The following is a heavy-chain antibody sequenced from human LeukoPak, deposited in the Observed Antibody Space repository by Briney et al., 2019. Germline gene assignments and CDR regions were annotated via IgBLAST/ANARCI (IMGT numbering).Heavy chain of an antibody. CDR1: GFTFSAYG. Sequence: QPGGSLRLSCAASGFTFSAYGMPWVRQAPGKGLEWVAFISYDGGNNHHADSVKGRFTISRDNSKNTLYLQMSSLRVDDTAVYYCAKARYDFWSAKGDWGQGTLVTVSS. D-gene: IGHD3-3*01. V-gene: IGHV3-30*18. J-gene: IGHJ4*02. CDR3: AKARYDFWSAKGD. CDR2: ISYDGGNN.